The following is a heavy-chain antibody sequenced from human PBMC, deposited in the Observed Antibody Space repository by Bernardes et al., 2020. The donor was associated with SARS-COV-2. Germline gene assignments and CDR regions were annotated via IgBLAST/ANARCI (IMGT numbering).Heavy chain of an antibody. CDR3: STTRNDYGDIVDHFQH. D-gene: IGHD4-17*01. CDR2: ISNDGSNK. CDR1: GLTFSSYG. J-gene: IGHJ1*01. Sequence: GGSLRLSCVASGLTFSSYGMHWVRQAPGKGLEWVALISNDGSNKYYADSVKGRFTISRDNSRNTLYLQVNSLRAEDTAVYYCSTTRNDYGDIVDHFQHWGQGTLGTVSS. V-gene: IGHV3-30*03.